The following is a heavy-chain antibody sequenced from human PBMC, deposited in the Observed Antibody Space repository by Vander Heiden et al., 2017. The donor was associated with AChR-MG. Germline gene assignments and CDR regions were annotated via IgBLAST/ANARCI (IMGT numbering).Heavy chain of an antibody. CDR3: ARDGAYGSGSSREGIHFAY. Sequence: VQLVESGGGVVQPGRSRRPSCAASGFTFSSSAMPWVRQAPGKGLEWVAVISYDGSNKYYADSVKGRFTISRDNSKNTLYLQMNSLRAEDTAVYYCARDGAYGSGSSREGIHFAYWGQGTLVTVSS. D-gene: IGHD3-10*01. CDR2: ISYDGSNK. CDR1: GFTFSSSA. V-gene: IGHV3-30-3*01. J-gene: IGHJ4*02.